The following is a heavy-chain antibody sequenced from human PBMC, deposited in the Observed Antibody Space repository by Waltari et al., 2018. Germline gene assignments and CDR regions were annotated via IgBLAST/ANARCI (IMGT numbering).Heavy chain of an antibody. D-gene: IGHD5-12*01. Sequence: VQLVESGGGLVQPGGSLRLSCAASGFTFSGYTMHWVRQAPGKRLEYFSVMSSAGSIIHYAKAVKGRFTSSRYNSRHTLYLQMGRLRAEDMGTYYCARGTRSGYNFDYWGQGSLVTVSS. V-gene: IGHV3-64*01. CDR2: MSSAGSII. CDR1: GFTFSGYT. J-gene: IGHJ4*02. CDR3: ARGTRSGYNFDY.